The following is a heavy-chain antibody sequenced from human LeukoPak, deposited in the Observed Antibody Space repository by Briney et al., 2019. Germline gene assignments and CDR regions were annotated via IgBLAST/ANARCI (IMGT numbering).Heavy chain of an antibody. D-gene: IGHD3-16*01. J-gene: IGHJ4*02. Sequence: GGSLRLSCAASGFTFSTYVMTWVRQAPGKGLEWVSTISGSGDTTYYADSVKGRFTISRDNSKNTLYLQMNSLRAEDTAVYYCTRGAGWLIDYWGQGILVTVSS. CDR3: TRGAGWLIDY. CDR2: ISGSGDTT. V-gene: IGHV3-23*01. CDR1: GFTFSTYV.